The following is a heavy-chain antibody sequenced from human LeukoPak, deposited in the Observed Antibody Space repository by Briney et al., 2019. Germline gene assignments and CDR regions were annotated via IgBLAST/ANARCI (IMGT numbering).Heavy chain of an antibody. CDR2: IYTSGST. Sequence: SETLSLTCTVSGGSISSYYWSWIRQPAGKGLEWIGRIYTSGSTNYNPSLKSRVTISVDTSKNQFSLKLSSVTAADTAVYYCARDSYYYGSGRRLDVWGKGTTVTISS. CDR1: GGSISSYY. J-gene: IGHJ6*04. V-gene: IGHV4-4*07. CDR3: ARDSYYYGSGRRLDV. D-gene: IGHD3-10*01.